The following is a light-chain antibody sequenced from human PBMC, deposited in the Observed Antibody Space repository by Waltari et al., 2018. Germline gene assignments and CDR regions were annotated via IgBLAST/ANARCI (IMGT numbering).Light chain of an antibody. CDR2: LGS. V-gene: IGKV2-28*01. CDR3: MQALQTPWT. Sequence: DIVMTQSPLSLPVTPGEPASISCRSSQSLLHGDRYKYLDWYLQKAGQSPQLLIYLGSNRASGVPDRFSGSGSGTDFTLKISRVEAEDVGVYYCMQALQTPWTFGQGTKVEIK. J-gene: IGKJ1*01. CDR1: QSLLHGDRYKY.